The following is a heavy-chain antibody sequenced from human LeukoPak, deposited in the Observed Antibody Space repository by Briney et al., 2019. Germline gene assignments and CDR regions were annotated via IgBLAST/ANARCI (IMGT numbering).Heavy chain of an antibody. Sequence: PGGSLRLSCAASGFTFSSYAMSWVRQAPGKGLEWASAISGSGGTTYYADSVKGRFTISRDNSKNTLYLQMNSLRAEDTAVYYCAKLGGNTGEHYYFDYWGQGTLVTVSS. CDR3: AKLGGNTGEHYYFDY. J-gene: IGHJ4*02. CDR1: GFTFSSYA. CDR2: ISGSGGTT. D-gene: IGHD4-23*01. V-gene: IGHV3-23*01.